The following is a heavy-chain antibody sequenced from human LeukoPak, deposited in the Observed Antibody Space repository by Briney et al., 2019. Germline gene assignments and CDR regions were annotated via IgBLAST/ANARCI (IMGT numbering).Heavy chain of an antibody. CDR2: MYHSGSA. D-gene: IGHD7-27*01. Sequence: SETLSLTCAVSGYSMSSGNYWGRIRQPPGKGLEWIGSMYHSGSAYYNPSLKSRVVISVDTSKKQFSLRLNSATAADTAVYYCATWGRTWEVDPWGQGILVTVSS. CDR3: ATWGRTWEVDP. V-gene: IGHV4-38-2*01. J-gene: IGHJ5*02. CDR1: GYSMSSGNY.